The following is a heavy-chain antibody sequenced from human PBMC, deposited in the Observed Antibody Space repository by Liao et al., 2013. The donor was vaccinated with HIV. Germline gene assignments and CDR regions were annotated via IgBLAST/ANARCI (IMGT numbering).Heavy chain of an antibody. CDR1: GGSFSGHY. CDR2: INDDGRI. D-gene: IGHD6-19*01. V-gene: IGHV4-34*01. J-gene: IGHJ3*02. CDR3: AKVRQWLASGGEALDI. Sequence: QVQLQQWGAGLLKPSETLSLTCAVYGGSFSGHYWSWIRQPPGKGLEWIGEINDDGRINDNPSFKSRVTISVDTSKNQFSLRVKSVSAADTAVYFCAKVRQWLASGGEALDIWGHGTMVTVSS.